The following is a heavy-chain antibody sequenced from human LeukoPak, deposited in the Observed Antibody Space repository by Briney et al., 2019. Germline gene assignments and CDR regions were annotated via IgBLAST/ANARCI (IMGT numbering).Heavy chain of an antibody. CDR3: ARTLDIHGGFDY. D-gene: IGHD2-15*01. CDR2: IYYSGTT. CDR1: GGSIISGDYY. Sequence: KASETLSLTCTVSGGSIISGDYYWSWIRQHPGKGLEWIGYIYYSGTTYYNPSLKSRLTISVDTSKNQFSLELKSVTAADTAVYYCARTLDIHGGFDYWGQGTLVTVSS. J-gene: IGHJ4*02. V-gene: IGHV4-31*03.